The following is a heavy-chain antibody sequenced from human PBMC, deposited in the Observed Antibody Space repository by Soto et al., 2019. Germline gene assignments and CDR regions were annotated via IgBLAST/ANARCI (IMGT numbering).Heavy chain of an antibody. Sequence: QVQLQESGPGLVKPSETLSLTCTVSGGSVSSGNSYWSWIRQPPGKGLEWIGCIYYSGSTNYNPSLKSRVTISVDTSKNQFSLKLTSVSAADTAVYYCARGGVVAAPLDNWGQGTLVTVSS. CDR1: GGSVSSGNSY. D-gene: IGHD2-15*01. CDR3: ARGGVVAAPLDN. J-gene: IGHJ4*02. V-gene: IGHV4-61*01. CDR2: IYYSGST.